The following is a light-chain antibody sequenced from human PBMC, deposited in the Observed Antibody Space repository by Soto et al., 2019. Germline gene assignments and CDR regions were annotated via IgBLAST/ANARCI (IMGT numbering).Light chain of an antibody. Sequence: QSALTQPPSASGSPGQSVTISCTGTSSDVGGYDYVSWYQHHPGKAPKLMIYEVTLRPSGVSDRFAGSKSGNTAALTVSGLQAEDGADYYCSSYTGGNPSYVFGTGTKVTVL. J-gene: IGLJ1*01. CDR2: EVT. CDR3: SSYTGGNPSYV. V-gene: IGLV2-8*01. CDR1: SSDVGGYDY.